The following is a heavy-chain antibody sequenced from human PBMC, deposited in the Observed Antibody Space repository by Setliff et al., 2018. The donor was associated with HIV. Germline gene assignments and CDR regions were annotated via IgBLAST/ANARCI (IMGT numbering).Heavy chain of an antibody. J-gene: IGHJ4*02. CDR3: ARTVSSSWYPFDY. CDR1: GYTFTGYY. CDR2: MNPNSGNT. D-gene: IGHD6-13*01. V-gene: IGHV1-8*02. Sequence: VKVSCKASGYTFTGYYMHWVRQATGQGLEWMGWMNPNSGNTGYAQKFQGRVTMTRNTSISTAYMELSSLRSEDTAVYYCARTVSSSWYPFDYWGQGTLVTVSS.